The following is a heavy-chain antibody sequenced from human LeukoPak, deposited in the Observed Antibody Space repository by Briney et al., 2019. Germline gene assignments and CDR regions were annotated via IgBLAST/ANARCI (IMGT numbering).Heavy chain of an antibody. Sequence: ASVKESCMASGYRFTSYGISWVRQAPGQGLEWMGWISGYNGNKNYAQKLQGRVTMTTDTSTSTAYMELRSLRSDDTAVYYCAREYCSTTRCYMADYWGQGTLVTVSS. D-gene: IGHD2-2*01. J-gene: IGHJ4*02. CDR2: ISGYNGNK. CDR1: GYRFTSYG. V-gene: IGHV1-18*01. CDR3: AREYCSTTRCYMADY.